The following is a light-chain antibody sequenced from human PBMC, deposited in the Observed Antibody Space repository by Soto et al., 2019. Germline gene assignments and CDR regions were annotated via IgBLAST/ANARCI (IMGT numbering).Light chain of an antibody. J-gene: IGLJ1*01. CDR2: DVS. CDR3: SSYTSSSTYV. CDR1: SSDVGGSNG. Sequence: QSALTQPPSVSGSPGQSVAISCTGTSSDVGGSNGVSWYQQPPGTAPKLIFYDVSNRPSGVPDRFSGSKSGNTASLIISGLQAEDEGDYYCSSYTSSSTYVFGTGTKVTVL. V-gene: IGLV2-18*02.